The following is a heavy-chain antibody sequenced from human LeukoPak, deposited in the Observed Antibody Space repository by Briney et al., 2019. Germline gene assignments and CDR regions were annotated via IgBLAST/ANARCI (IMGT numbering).Heavy chain of an antibody. D-gene: IGHD5-18*01. V-gene: IGHV1-2*02. CDR1: GYSFSDFY. J-gene: IGHJ3*02. CDR2: INPKSGAT. Sequence: ASVRVSCKASGYSFSDFYIHWVRQAPGQGLEWMGWINPKSGATTYAERFRGRVTMTRDTSFNAVYLELTSLYSDDTAVFYCARDYSDGYNRHDAFDIWGQGTTLIVSS. CDR3: ARDYSDGYNRHDAFDI.